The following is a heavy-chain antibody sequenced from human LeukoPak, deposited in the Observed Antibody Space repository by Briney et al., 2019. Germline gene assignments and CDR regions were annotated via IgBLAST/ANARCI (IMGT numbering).Heavy chain of an antibody. V-gene: IGHV3-30-3*01. CDR1: GFTFSSYA. D-gene: IGHD3-3*01. CDR3: ARDQYYDFWSGWRTYYYYGMDV. CDR2: ISYDGSNK. J-gene: IGHJ6*02. Sequence: GRSLRLSCAASGFTFSSYAMHWVRRAPGKGLEWVAVISYDGSNKYYADSVKGRFTISRDNSKNTLYLQMNSLRAEDTAVYYCARDQYYDFWSGWRTYYYYGMDVWGQGTTVTVSS.